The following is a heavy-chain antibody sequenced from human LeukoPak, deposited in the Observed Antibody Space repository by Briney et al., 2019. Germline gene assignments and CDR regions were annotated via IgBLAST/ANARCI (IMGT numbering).Heavy chain of an antibody. Sequence: GGSLRLSCTASGFTFNNYAMSWVRQAPGRGLEWVSGISASGGTIYYADSVKGRFTISRDSSKSTLHLQMNTLRAEDTAVYYCAKDISGLPEYFQHWGQGTLVIVSP. CDR3: AKDISGLPEYFQH. V-gene: IGHV3-23*01. CDR1: GFTFNNYA. D-gene: IGHD3-10*01. CDR2: ISASGGTI. J-gene: IGHJ1*01.